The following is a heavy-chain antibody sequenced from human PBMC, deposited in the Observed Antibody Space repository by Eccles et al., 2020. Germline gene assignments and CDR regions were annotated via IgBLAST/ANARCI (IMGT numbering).Heavy chain of an antibody. D-gene: IGHD1-1*01. J-gene: IGHJ4*02. Sequence: ADSVKGRFTISRDNSKNTLYLQMNSLRAEDAAVYYCAREFGSWNVDYWGQ. V-gene: IGHV3-30*01. CDR3: AREFGSWNVDY.